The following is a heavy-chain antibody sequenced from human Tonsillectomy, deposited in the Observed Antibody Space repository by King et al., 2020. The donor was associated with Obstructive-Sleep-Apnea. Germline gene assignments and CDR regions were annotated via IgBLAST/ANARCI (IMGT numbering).Heavy chain of an antibody. Sequence: ESGGGLVQTGGSLRLSCAASGFTFSSYSMNWVRQAPGKGLELVSYISSSSSTIYYADSVKGRFTISRDNAKNSLSLQMNSLSPEDTAVYYCVRDLNYYDSSGYWYYFDYWGQGTLVTVSS. CDR2: ISSSSSTI. V-gene: IGHV3-48*04. D-gene: IGHD3-22*01. CDR3: VRDLNYYDSSGYWYYFDY. CDR1: GFTFSSYS. J-gene: IGHJ4*02.